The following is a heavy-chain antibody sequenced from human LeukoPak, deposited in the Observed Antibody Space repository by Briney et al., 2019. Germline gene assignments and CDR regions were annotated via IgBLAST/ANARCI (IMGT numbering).Heavy chain of an antibody. CDR1: GFTFHDYA. Sequence: GGSLRLSCAASGFTFHDYAMHWIRQAPGKGLEWVSGINWNGGKIGYADSVKGRFTISRDSAKSSLYLQMNTLRAEDMAFYYCAKALSSSFTGSSWEYWGQGTLVTVSS. V-gene: IGHV3-9*03. D-gene: IGHD6-6*01. J-gene: IGHJ4*02. CDR2: INWNGGKI. CDR3: AKALSSSFTGSSWEY.